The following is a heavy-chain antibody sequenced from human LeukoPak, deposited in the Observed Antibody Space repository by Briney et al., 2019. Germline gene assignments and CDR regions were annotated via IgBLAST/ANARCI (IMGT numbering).Heavy chain of an antibody. Sequence: GETLRLSCAASGFTFSSYEMNWVRQAPGKGLEWVSYISSSGSTIYYADSVKGRFTISRDNAKNSLYLQMNSLRAEDTAVYYCAELGITMIGGVWGKGTTVTISS. V-gene: IGHV3-48*03. D-gene: IGHD3-10*02. CDR2: ISSSGSTI. J-gene: IGHJ6*04. CDR3: AELGITMIGGV. CDR1: GFTFSSYE.